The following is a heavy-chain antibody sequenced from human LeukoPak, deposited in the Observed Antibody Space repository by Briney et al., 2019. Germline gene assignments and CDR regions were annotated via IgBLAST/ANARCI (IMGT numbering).Heavy chain of an antibody. Sequence: GETLRLSCAASGFTFSSYEMNWVRQAPGKGLEWVSYISSSGSTIYYADSVKGRFTISRDNAKNSLYLQMNSLRAEDTAVYYCAELGITMIGGVWGKGTTVTISS. V-gene: IGHV3-48*03. D-gene: IGHD3-10*02. CDR2: ISSSGSTI. J-gene: IGHJ6*04. CDR3: AELGITMIGGV. CDR1: GFTFSSYE.